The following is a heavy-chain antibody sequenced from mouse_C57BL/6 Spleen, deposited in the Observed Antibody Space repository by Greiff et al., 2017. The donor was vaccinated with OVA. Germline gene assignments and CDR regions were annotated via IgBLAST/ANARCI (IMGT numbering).Heavy chain of an antibody. CDR1: GFSLTSYG. V-gene: IGHV2-2*01. J-gene: IGHJ3*01. D-gene: IGHD1-1*02. CDR3: ASYGPFAY. Sequence: QVQLKESGPGLVQPSQSLSITCTVSGFSLTSYGVHWVRQSPGKGLEWLGVIWSGGSTDYNAAFISRLSISKENSKSQVFFKMNSLPADDPAIYSCASYGPFAYWGQGTLVTVSA. CDR2: IWSGGST.